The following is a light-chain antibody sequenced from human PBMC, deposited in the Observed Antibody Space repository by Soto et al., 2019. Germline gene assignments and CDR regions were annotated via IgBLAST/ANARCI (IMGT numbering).Light chain of an antibody. CDR2: EVS. Sequence: QSALTQPASVSGSPGQSITISCTGTSSDVGGYNWLSWYQQHPGKAPKLIIYEVSNRPSGVSNRFSGAKSGNTASLTTSGLQIEEEAAYYCSSYTSSSTPVFGGGTKLTVL. CDR1: SSDVGGYNW. V-gene: IGLV2-14*01. CDR3: SSYTSSSTPV. J-gene: IGLJ3*02.